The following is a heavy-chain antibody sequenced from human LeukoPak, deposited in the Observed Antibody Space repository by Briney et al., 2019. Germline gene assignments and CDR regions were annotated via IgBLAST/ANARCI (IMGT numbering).Heavy chain of an antibody. V-gene: IGHV4-59*01. D-gene: IGHD4-23*01. CDR3: ARNYGGNSGFDY. J-gene: IGHJ4*02. CDR2: IYYSGST. CDR1: GGSISSYY. Sequence: SETLSLTCTVSGGSISSYYWSWIRRPPGKGLEWIGYIYYSGSTNYNPSLKSRVTISVDTSKNQFSLKLSSVTAADTAVYYCARNYGGNSGFDYWGQGTLVTVSS.